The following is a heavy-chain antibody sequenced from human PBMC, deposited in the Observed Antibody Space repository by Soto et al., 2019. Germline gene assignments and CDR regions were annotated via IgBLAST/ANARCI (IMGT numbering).Heavy chain of an antibody. V-gene: IGHV2-26*01. CDR2: IFSNDEK. D-gene: IGHD2-2*02. Sequence: QVTLKESGPVLVKPTETLTLTCTVSGFSLSNARMGVSWIRQPPGKALEWLAHIFSNDEKSYSTSLKSRLTISMDTSKSQVVLTMTNMDPADTATYSCARILPYCSSTNCYTFGWFDPWGQGTLVTVSS. CDR1: GFSLSNARMG. J-gene: IGHJ5*02. CDR3: ARILPYCSSTNCYTFGWFDP.